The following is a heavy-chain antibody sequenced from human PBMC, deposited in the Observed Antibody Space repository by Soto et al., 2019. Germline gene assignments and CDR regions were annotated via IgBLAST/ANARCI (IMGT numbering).Heavy chain of an antibody. CDR2: IYWNDDK. CDR3: ARVYYDILTGQRGQDAFDI. CDR1: GFSLSTSGVG. J-gene: IGHJ3*02. Sequence: SGPTLVNPTQTLTLTCTFSGFSLSTSGVGVGWIRHPPGKALDWLALIYWNDDKRYSPSLKSRLTITKDTSKNQVVLTMTKMDPVDTATYYCARVYYDILTGQRGQDAFDIWGQGTIVTVSS. D-gene: IGHD3-9*01. V-gene: IGHV2-5*01.